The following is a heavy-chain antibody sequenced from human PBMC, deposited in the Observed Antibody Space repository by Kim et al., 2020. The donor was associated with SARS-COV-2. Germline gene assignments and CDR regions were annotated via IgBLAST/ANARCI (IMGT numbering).Heavy chain of an antibody. V-gene: IGHV3-23*01. CDR3: AKRGVDAVMGRLCDY. CDR1: GFTFSTYG. J-gene: IGHJ4*02. D-gene: IGHD5-18*01. Sequence: GGSLRLSCAASGFTFSTYGMSWVRQAPGKGLEWVSAITGNGAVTYYADSVKGRFAISRDNSKNTLYLQMNSLRAEDTAIYYCAKRGVDAVMGRLCDYWGQGTLVTDSS. CDR2: ITGNGAVT.